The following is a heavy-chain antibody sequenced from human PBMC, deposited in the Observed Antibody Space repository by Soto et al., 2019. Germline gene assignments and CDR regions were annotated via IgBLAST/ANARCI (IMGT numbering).Heavy chain of an antibody. CDR1: GFTFNNYG. Sequence: QVQLVESGGGVVQPGRSLRLSCAASGFTFNNYGMHWVRQAPGKGLEWVAVIWNDGNGYYYANSVKGRFTISRDNSKNTLYQQMSSLTAGDTAVYYCARRQISPPTRGAASARGGMDVWGQGTTVTVSS. CDR3: ARRQISPPTRGAASARGGMDV. D-gene: IGHD6-13*01. CDR2: IWNDGNGY. V-gene: IGHV3-33*01. J-gene: IGHJ6*02.